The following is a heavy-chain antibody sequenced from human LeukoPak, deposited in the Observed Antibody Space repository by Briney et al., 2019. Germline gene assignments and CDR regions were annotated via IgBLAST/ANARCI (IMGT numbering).Heavy chain of an antibody. Sequence: PGGSLRLSCAASGFTFSDYYMSWIRQAPGKGLEWVSYISSSGSTIYYADSVKGRFTISRDMSKDALYVEMKSLRPEDTAVYYCARGTYSSGRCDVFDIWGQGTVVIVSS. D-gene: IGHD6-19*01. CDR2: ISSSGSTI. CDR3: ARGTYSSGRCDVFDI. J-gene: IGHJ3*02. CDR1: GFTFSDYY. V-gene: IGHV3-11*04.